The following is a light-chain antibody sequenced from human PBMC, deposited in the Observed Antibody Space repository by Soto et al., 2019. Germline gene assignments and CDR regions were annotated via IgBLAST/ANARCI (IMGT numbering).Light chain of an antibody. V-gene: IGKV1-6*01. CDR2: TAS. CDR3: LQEYNYPLT. CDR1: QGIRGD. Sequence: AIQMTQSPSSLSASVGDRVTITCRASQGIRGDLAWYQVKPGKAPKLLIYTASTLHSGIPYRFSGSGSGTDFTLTINSLQPEDFATYYCLQEYNYPLTFGGGTKVEIK. J-gene: IGKJ4*01.